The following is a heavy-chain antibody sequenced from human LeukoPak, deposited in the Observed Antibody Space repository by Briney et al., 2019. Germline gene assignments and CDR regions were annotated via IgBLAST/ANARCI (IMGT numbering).Heavy chain of an antibody. J-gene: IGHJ4*02. CDR1: GYTFTGYY. D-gene: IGHD4-23*01. Sequence: ASVKVSCKASGYTFTGYYMHWVRQAPGQGLEWMGWINPNSGGTNYAQKFQGRVTMTRDTSISTAYMELSRLRSDDTAVYYCAREGDYGGNSGPYCWGQGTLVTVSS. CDR3: AREGDYGGNSGPYC. V-gene: IGHV1-2*02. CDR2: INPNSGGT.